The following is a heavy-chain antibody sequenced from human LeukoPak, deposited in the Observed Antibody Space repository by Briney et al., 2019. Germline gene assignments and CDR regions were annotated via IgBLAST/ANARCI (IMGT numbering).Heavy chain of an antibody. CDR2: IYSTGST. CDR3: ARQIASAGTAGFDF. J-gene: IGHJ4*02. CDR1: GGSISSYY. D-gene: IGHD6-13*01. Sequence: SETLSLTCTVSGGSISSYYWSWIRQPAGKGLEWIGRIYSTGSTNYNPSLKSRVTMSVDTSKNLFSLRLRSVTAADTAVYYCARQIASAGTAGFDFWGQGALVTVSS. V-gene: IGHV4-4*07.